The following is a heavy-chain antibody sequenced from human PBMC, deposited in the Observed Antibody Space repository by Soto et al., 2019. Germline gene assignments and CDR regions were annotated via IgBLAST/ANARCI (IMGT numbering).Heavy chain of an antibody. Sequence: QPGGSLRLSCAASGFTFSNYGMHWVRQAPGKGLEWVAFIWYDGGNKYYAESVKGRFTISRDNSKNTLYLQMNSLRAEDTAVYYCARDGDVNTGFGKDYWGQGTLVTVSS. CDR3: ARDGDVNTGFGKDY. V-gene: IGHV3-33*01. D-gene: IGHD3-16*01. CDR2: IWYDGGNK. CDR1: GFTFSNYG. J-gene: IGHJ4*02.